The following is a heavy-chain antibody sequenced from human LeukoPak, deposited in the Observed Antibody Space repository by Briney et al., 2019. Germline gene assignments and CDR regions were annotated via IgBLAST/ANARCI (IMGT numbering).Heavy chain of an antibody. Sequence: GGSLRLSCAASGFTFSSYSMNWVRQAPGKGLEWVSSISSSSSYIYYADSVKGRFTISRDNAKNSLYLQMNSLRAEDTAVYYCARERPYYYGMDVWGQGTTVIVSS. V-gene: IGHV3-21*01. CDR2: ISSSSSYI. J-gene: IGHJ6*02. CDR3: ARERPYYYGMDV. CDR1: GFTFSSYS.